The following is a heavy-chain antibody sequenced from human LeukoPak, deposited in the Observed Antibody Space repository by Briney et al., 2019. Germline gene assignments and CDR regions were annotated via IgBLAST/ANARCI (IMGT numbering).Heavy chain of an antibody. Sequence: GGSLRLSCAASGFTFSSYEMNWVRHAPGKGLGWVSFISSSGNTIYYADSVKGRFIISRDNARNSLYLQMNSLRTEDTAIYYCARERPGEDTFDIWGQGTMVTVSS. CDR1: GFTFSSYE. V-gene: IGHV3-48*03. J-gene: IGHJ3*02. D-gene: IGHD7-27*01. CDR2: ISSSGNTI. CDR3: ARERPGEDTFDI.